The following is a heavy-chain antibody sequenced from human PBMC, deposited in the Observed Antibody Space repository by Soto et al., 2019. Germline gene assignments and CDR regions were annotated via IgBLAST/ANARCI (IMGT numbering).Heavy chain of an antibody. CDR3: ARGLSIAANWFDP. J-gene: IGHJ5*02. V-gene: IGHV3-7*03. CDR2: IKQDGGER. Sequence: TVGSLRLCYAASELNFSSHGMNWVRQAPGKGLEWVANIKQDGGERYYVDSVKGRFTISRDNAENSLYLQMNSLRADDTAVYYCARGLSIAANWFDPWGQGTLVTGFS. CDR1: ELNFSSHG. D-gene: IGHD6-6*01.